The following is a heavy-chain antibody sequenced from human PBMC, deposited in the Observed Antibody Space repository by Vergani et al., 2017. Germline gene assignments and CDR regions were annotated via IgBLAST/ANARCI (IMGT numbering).Heavy chain of an antibody. CDR2: IYHSGST. CDR3: ARLRYCSSTSCYEGGY. J-gene: IGHJ4*02. CDR1: GYSISSGYY. V-gene: IGHV4-38-2*01. D-gene: IGHD2-2*01. Sequence: QVQLQESGPGLVKPSETLSLTCAVSGYSISSGYYWGWIRQPPGKGLEWIGSIYHSGSTYYNPSLKSRVTISVDTSKNQFSLKLSCVTAADTAVYYCARLRYCSSTSCYEGGYWGQGTLVTVSS.